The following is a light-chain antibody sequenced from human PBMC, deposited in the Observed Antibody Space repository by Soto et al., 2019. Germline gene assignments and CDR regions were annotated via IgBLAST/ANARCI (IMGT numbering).Light chain of an antibody. CDR1: QSISTY. CDR3: QQYGSSPWA. Sequence: DIQMTQSPSTLSASVGDRVTITCRASQSISTYLAWYRHKPGEAPKLLIYKASTLERGVPSRFSGSGSGTDFTLTISRLEPEDVAVYYCQQYGSSPWAFGQGTKVDI. J-gene: IGKJ1*01. V-gene: IGKV1-5*03. CDR2: KAS.